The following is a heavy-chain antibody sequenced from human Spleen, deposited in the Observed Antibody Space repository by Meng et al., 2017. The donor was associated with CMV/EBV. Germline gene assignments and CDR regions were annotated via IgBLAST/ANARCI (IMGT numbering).Heavy chain of an antibody. D-gene: IGHD6-13*01. V-gene: IGHV3-21*01. J-gene: IGHJ5*02. Sequence: GGSLRLSCAASGFTFSSYSMNWVRQAPGKGLEWVSSISSSSSYIYYADSVKGRFTISRDNSKNTLYLQMNSLRAEDTAVYYCANLGAAARFDPWGQGTLVTVSS. CDR2: ISSSSSYI. CDR3: ANLGAAARFDP. CDR1: GFTFSSYS.